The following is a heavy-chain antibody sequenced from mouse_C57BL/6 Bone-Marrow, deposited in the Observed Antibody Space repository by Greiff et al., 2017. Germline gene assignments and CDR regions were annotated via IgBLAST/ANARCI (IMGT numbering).Heavy chain of an antibody. Sequence: VQLKQPGTELVKPGASVKLSCKASGYTFTSYWMHWVKQRPGQGLEWIGNINPSNGGTNYNEKFKSKATLTVDKSSSTAYMQLSSLTSEDSAVYYCARWGYGNYGAWFAYWGQGTLVTVSA. V-gene: IGHV1-53*01. D-gene: IGHD2-10*02. CDR2: INPSNGGT. CDR1: GYTFTSYW. CDR3: ARWGYGNYGAWFAY. J-gene: IGHJ3*01.